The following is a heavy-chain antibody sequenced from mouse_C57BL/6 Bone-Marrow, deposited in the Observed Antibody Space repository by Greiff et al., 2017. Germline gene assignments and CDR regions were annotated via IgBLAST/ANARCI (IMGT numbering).Heavy chain of an antibody. CDR2: ISSGGSYP. Sequence: EVMLVESGGDLVKPGGSLKLSCAASGFTFSSYGMSWVRQTPDKRLEWVATISSGGSYPYYPDSVKGRFTISRDNAKNTLYLQMSSLKSEDAAMYYCARRGWSHGCWGHGATLTV. D-gene: IGHD1-1*02. CDR3: ARRGWSHGC. J-gene: IGHJ2*01. CDR1: GFTFSSYG. V-gene: IGHV5-6*02.